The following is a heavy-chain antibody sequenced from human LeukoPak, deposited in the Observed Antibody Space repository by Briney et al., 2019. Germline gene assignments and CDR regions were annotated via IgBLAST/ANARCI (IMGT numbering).Heavy chain of an antibody. Sequence: GGSLRLSCAASGFTFSQYWMSWVRQAPGKGLEWVANIKPDGSEKHYVDSVKGRFSISRDNTKNSLYLQMNSLRAEDTAVYYCARVSLELTYFDYWGQGTLVTVSS. CDR1: GFTFSQYW. CDR3: ARVSLELTYFDY. D-gene: IGHD1-7*01. J-gene: IGHJ4*02. V-gene: IGHV3-7*01. CDR2: IKPDGSEK.